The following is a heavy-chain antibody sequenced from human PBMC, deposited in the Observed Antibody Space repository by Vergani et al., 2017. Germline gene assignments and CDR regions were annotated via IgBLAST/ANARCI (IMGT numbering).Heavy chain of an antibody. CDR3: ARLSLGSTSDY. Sequence: QVQLQQWGAGLLKPSETLSLTCAVYGESFSGYYWSWIRQPPGKGLEWIGEINHGGSTNYSPSLKSRVTISVDTSKSQFSLKLNSVTAADTAVYYCARLSLGSTSDYWGQGTLVTVSS. J-gene: IGHJ4*02. CDR2: INHGGST. CDR1: GESFSGYY. D-gene: IGHD6-13*01. V-gene: IGHV4-34*01.